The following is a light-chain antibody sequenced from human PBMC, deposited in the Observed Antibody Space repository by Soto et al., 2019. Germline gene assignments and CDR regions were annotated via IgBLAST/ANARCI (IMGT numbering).Light chain of an antibody. Sequence: QSALTQPASVSGSHGQSITISCTGTSSDVGGYKFVSWYQQHPGKAPTLIIYEVSNRPSGISHRFSGSKSGDTASLTISGLQAEDEADYYCSSFTNTTTLVLFGGGTKLTVL. CDR1: SSDVGGYKF. V-gene: IGLV2-14*01. CDR2: EVS. J-gene: IGLJ2*01. CDR3: SSFTNTTTLVL.